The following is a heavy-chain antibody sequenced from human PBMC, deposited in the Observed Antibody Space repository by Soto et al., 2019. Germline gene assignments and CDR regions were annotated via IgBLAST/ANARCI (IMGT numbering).Heavy chain of an antibody. Sequence: PGVSLRLSCAASGFTFSSYAMHWVRQAPGKGLEWVAVISYDGSNKYYADSVKGRFTISRDNSKNTLYLQMSSLRAEDTAVYYCARDSPHQPPAAHFHHWGQDTLLTISS. CDR2: ISYDGSNK. V-gene: IGHV3-30-3*01. CDR1: GFTFSSYA. J-gene: IGHJ1*01. CDR3: ARDSPHQPPAAHFHH.